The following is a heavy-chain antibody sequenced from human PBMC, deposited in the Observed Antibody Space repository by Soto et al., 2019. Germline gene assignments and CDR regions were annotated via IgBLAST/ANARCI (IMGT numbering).Heavy chain of an antibody. D-gene: IGHD4-17*01. Sequence: VEMVQSGGGMVQPGRSLRLSCTASGFPFGKFAMHWVRQAPGKGLEWVALISYDGSKEDYAGAVKGRFTISRDNSNSRLFLQMNSLRTDDTAVYYCAKDGAGERYYYMDVWGGGTPVTVSS. J-gene: IGHJ6*03. CDR3: AKDGAGERYYYMDV. V-gene: IGHV3-30*18. CDR1: GFPFGKFA. CDR2: ISYDGSKE.